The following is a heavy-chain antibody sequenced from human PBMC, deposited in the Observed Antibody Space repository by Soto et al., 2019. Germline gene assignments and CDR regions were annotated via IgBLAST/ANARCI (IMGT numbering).Heavy chain of an antibody. J-gene: IGHJ4*02. Sequence: QVQLQQWGAGLLKPSETLSLTCAVYGGSFSGYYWTWIRQPPGTGLEWIGEINHSGSTNYNPSLKGRVTITVDTSKNQSALKLTSGTAADTAVYYCARDKITGLFDYWGQGTLVTVSS. CDR2: INHSGST. CDR3: ARDKITGLFDY. CDR1: GGSFSGYY. D-gene: IGHD2-8*02. V-gene: IGHV4-34*01.